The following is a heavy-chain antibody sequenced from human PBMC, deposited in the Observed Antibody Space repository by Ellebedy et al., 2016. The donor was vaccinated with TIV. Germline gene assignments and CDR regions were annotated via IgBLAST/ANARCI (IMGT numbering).Heavy chain of an antibody. Sequence: MPSETLSLTCAVSGGSISSGGYSWSWIRQPPGKGLEWIGYIYHSGSTYYNPSLKSRVTITVDRSKNQFSLKLSSVTAADTAVYYCARGGDEYYGLDPWGQGTLVTVSS. CDR3: ARGGDEYYGLDP. J-gene: IGHJ5*02. D-gene: IGHD3-10*01. CDR1: GGSISSGGYS. V-gene: IGHV4-30-2*01. CDR2: IYHSGST.